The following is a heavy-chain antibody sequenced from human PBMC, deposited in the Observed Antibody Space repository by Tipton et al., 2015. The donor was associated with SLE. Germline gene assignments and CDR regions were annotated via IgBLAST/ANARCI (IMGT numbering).Heavy chain of an antibody. J-gene: IGHJ4*02. CDR3: AKGLPIVVVVAATPPVDY. V-gene: IGHV3-23*01. Sequence: SLRLSCAASGFTFSSYAMSWVRQAPGKGLEWVSAISGSGGSTYYADSVKGRFTISRDNSKNTLYLQMNSLRAEDTAVYYCAKGLPIVVVVAATPPVDYWGQGTLGTVSS. CDR1: GFTFSSYA. D-gene: IGHD2-15*01. CDR2: ISGSGGST.